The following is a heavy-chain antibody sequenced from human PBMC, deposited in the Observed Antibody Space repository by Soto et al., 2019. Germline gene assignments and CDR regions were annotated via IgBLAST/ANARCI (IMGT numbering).Heavy chain of an antibody. CDR2: ISGSGGST. V-gene: IGHV3-23*01. Sequence: GGSLRLSCAASGFTFSSYAMSWVRQAPGKGLEWVSAISGSGGSTYYADSVKGRFTISRDNSKNTLYLQMNSLRAEDTAVYYCAKVSSYDFWSGYFVDYMDVWGKGTTVTVSS. J-gene: IGHJ6*03. CDR1: GFTFSSYA. CDR3: AKVSSYDFWSGYFVDYMDV. D-gene: IGHD3-3*01.